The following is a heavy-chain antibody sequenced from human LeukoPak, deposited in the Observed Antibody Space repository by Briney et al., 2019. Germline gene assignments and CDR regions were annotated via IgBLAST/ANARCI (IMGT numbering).Heavy chain of an antibody. V-gene: IGHV1-2*02. Sequence: GASVKVSCKASGYTFTGYYMHWVRQAPGQGLEWMGWINPNSGGTNYAQKFQGRVTMTRDTSISTAYMELSRLRSDDTAVYYCARDHGTMVRGVIRPCYYYGMDVWGQGTTVTVSS. J-gene: IGHJ6*02. CDR1: GYTFTGYY. CDR3: ARDHGTMVRGVIRPCYYYGMDV. D-gene: IGHD3-10*01. CDR2: INPNSGGT.